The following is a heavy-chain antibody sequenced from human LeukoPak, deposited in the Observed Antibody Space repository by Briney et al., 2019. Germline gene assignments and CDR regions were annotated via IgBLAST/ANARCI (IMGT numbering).Heavy chain of an antibody. CDR2: IFYSGST. CDR3: ARRPYGSGSYEDY. D-gene: IGHD3-10*01. V-gene: IGHV4-30-4*01. CDR1: GGSISSEDYY. J-gene: IGHJ4*02. Sequence: SQTLSLTCTVSGGSISSEDYYWSWIRKPPGKGLEWMGYIFYSGSTYYTPSLKSRLTISVDMSKNQFSLKLSSVTAADTAVYYCARRPYGSGSYEDYWGQGTPVTVSS.